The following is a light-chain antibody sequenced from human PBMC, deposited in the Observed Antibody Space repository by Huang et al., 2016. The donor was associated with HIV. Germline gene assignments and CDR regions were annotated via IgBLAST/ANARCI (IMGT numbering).Light chain of an antibody. CDR2: AAS. V-gene: IGKV1-9*01. J-gene: IGKJ4*01. Sequence: IQLTQSPSSLSASVGDRVTITCRASQGISSFLAWYQQKPGKAPKLLIYAASTLQSGVPSRFSGSGSGTDFTLTISSLQPEDFATYDCQQLNTYPPAFGGGTKVEI. CDR3: QQLNTYPPA. CDR1: QGISSF.